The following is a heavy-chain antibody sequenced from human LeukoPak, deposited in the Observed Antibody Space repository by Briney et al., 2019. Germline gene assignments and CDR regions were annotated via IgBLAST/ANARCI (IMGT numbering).Heavy chain of an antibody. Sequence: SVKVSCKASGGTFSSYAISWVRQAPGQGLEWMGGIIPIFGTANYAQKFQSRVTITTDESTSTAYMELSSLRSEDTAVYYCASPGASSSWYSPFDYWGQGTLVTVSS. CDR1: GGTFSSYA. J-gene: IGHJ4*02. D-gene: IGHD6-13*01. CDR2: IIPIFGTA. CDR3: ASPGASSSWYSPFDY. V-gene: IGHV1-69*05.